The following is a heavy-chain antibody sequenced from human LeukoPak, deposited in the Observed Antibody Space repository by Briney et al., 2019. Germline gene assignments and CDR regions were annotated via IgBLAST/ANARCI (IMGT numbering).Heavy chain of an antibody. D-gene: IGHD6-25*01. CDR1: GGSISSYY. CDR2: IYYSGST. V-gene: IGHV4-59*01. Sequence: SETLSLACTVSGGSISSYYWSWIRQPPGKGLEWIGYIYYSGSTNYNPSLKSRVTISVDTSKNQFSLKLSSVTAADTAVYYCARNIGAALNWFDPWGQGTLVTVSS. CDR3: ARNIGAALNWFDP. J-gene: IGHJ5*02.